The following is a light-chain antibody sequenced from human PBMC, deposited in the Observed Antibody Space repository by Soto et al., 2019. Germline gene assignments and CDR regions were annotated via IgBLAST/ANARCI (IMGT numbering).Light chain of an antibody. V-gene: IGLV2-14*01. CDR1: SSDVGGYNY. J-gene: IGLJ2*01. Sequence: QSALTQPASVSGSPGQSITISCTGTSSDVGGYNYVSWYQQHPGKAPKLMIYDVSNRPSGVSNRFSASKSGNTASLTISGLQAEDEADYYCSSYPSSSTVVFGGGTKLTLL. CDR2: DVS. CDR3: SSYPSSSTVV.